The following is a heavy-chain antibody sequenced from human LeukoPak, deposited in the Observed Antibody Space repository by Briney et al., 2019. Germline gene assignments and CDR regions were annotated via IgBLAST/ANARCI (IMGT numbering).Heavy chain of an antibody. D-gene: IGHD6-19*01. CDR2: IIPIFGTA. V-gene: IGHV1-69*13. J-gene: IGHJ4*02. CDR3: ARDPGLKAYSSGWYISYFDY. Sequence: SVKVSCKASGGTFSSYAISWVRQAPGQGLEWMGGIIPIFGTANYAQKFQGRVTITADESTSTAYMELSSLRSEDTAVYYCARDPGLKAYSSGWYISYFDYWGQGTLVTVSS. CDR1: GGTFSSYA.